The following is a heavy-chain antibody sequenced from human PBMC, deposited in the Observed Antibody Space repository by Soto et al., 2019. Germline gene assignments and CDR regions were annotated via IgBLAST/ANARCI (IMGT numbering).Heavy chain of an antibody. J-gene: IGHJ4*02. V-gene: IGHV1-3*01. Sequence: KFQGRVTITRDTSASTAYIELSSLRSEDTAVYYCAREGYGDCGPGRVSLGFDYWGQGSLVTVSS. CDR3: AREGYGDCGPGRVSLGFDY. D-gene: IGHD4-17*01.